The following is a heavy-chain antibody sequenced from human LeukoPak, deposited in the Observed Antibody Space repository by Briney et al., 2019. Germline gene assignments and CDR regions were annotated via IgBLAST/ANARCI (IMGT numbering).Heavy chain of an antibody. CDR3: ARSGGYCSSTSCYGSEFDY. D-gene: IGHD2-2*01. CDR2: IYYSGST. V-gene: IGHV4-39*07. J-gene: IGHJ4*02. Sequence: VSGXXISSXXXXXGXIRXXPXXGLEWIGSIYYSGSTYYNPSLKSRVTISVDTSKNQFSLKLSSVTAADTAVYYCARSGGYCSSTSCYGSEFDYWGQGTLVTVSS. CDR1: GXXISSXXXX.